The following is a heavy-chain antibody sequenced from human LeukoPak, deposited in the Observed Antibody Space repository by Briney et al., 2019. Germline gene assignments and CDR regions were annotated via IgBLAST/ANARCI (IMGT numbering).Heavy chain of an antibody. J-gene: IGHJ5*02. CDR2: INPNSGGT. D-gene: IGHD6-19*01. CDR1: GYTFTGYY. Sequence: GASVKVSCKASGYTFTGYYMHWVRQAPGQGLEWMGCINPNSGGTNYAQKFQGRVNMTRDTSIRTAYMELSRLRSDDTAVYYCARDIAVAGYNWFYPWGQGTLVTVSS. CDR3: ARDIAVAGYNWFYP. V-gene: IGHV1-2*02.